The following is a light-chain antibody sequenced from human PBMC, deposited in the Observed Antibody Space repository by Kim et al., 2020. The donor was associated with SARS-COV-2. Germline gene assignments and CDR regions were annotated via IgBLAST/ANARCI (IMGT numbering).Light chain of an antibody. Sequence: SASVGDRVTITCQASQDINNYLNWYQQKPGKAPKLLISDTSNLKTGVPSRCSGGGSGTDFTFTINSLQPEDIATYYCQQYDSLPYTFGQGTKLEI. CDR3: QQYDSLPYT. CDR1: QDINNY. V-gene: IGKV1-33*01. J-gene: IGKJ2*01. CDR2: DTS.